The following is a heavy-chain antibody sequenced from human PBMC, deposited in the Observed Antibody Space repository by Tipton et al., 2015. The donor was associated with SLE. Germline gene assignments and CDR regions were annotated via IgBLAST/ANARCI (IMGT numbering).Heavy chain of an antibody. CDR3: ARGVLWFGFSRRAFDI. J-gene: IGHJ3*02. Sequence: LRLSCTVSGGSISSSSYYWGWIRQPPGKGLEWIGSIYYSGSTYYNPSLKSRVTISVDTSKNQFSLKLSSVTAADTAVYYCARGVLWFGFSRRAFDIWGQGTMVTVSS. D-gene: IGHD3-10*01. CDR2: IYYSGST. CDR1: GGSISSSSYY. V-gene: IGHV4-39*07.